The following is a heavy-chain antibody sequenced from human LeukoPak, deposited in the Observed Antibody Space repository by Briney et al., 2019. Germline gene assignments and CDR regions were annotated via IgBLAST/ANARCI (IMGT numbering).Heavy chain of an antibody. Sequence: ASVKVSCKASGYTFTSYGISWVRQAPGQGLEWMGRISAYNGNTNYAQKLQGRVTMTTDTSTSTAHMELRSLRSDDTAVYYCARDTTTVTTIFDYWGQGTLVTVSS. CDR2: ISAYNGNT. CDR3: ARDTTTVTTIFDY. D-gene: IGHD4-17*01. J-gene: IGHJ4*02. CDR1: GYTFTSYG. V-gene: IGHV1-18*01.